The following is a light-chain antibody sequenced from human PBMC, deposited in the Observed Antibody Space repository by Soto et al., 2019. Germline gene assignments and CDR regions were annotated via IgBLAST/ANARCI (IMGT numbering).Light chain of an antibody. CDR2: DAS. CDR3: QQYNIYSWT. V-gene: IGKV1-5*01. Sequence: DLQMTQSPSTLSASVVASVTITCRASQSISSWLAWYQQKPGKAPKLLIFDASTLESGVPSRFSGSGSGTEFTLTISSLQPDDFATYYCQQYNIYSWTFGQGTKGDI. J-gene: IGKJ1*01. CDR1: QSISSW.